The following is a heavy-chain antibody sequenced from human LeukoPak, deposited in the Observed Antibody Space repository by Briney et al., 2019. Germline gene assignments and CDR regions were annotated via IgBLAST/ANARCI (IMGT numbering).Heavy chain of an antibody. Sequence: ASVKVSCKSSGYTFTGYYMHWVRQAPGQGLEWMGWINPNSGGTNYAQKFQGRVTMTRDTSISTAYMELSRLRSDDTAVYYCATEMTERGAFDIWGQGTMVTVSS. CDR2: INPNSGGT. V-gene: IGHV1-2*02. CDR1: GYTFTGYY. J-gene: IGHJ3*02. D-gene: IGHD1-1*01. CDR3: ATEMTERGAFDI.